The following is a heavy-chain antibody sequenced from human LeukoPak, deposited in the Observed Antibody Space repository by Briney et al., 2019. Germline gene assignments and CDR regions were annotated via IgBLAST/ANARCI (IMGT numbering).Heavy chain of an antibody. CDR3: ARGPRGAKSSGWYLLGFDY. J-gene: IGHJ4*02. Sequence: SETLSLTCSVYGGSFNSYYWSWIRQPPGKGLEWIGEINDSGGTNYNPSLKGRFTISVDTPTNQFSLKLSSVTAADTAIYYCARGPRGAKSSGWYLLGFDYWGQGTLVTVSS. CDR1: GGSFNSYY. CDR2: INDSGGT. V-gene: IGHV4-34*01. D-gene: IGHD6-19*01.